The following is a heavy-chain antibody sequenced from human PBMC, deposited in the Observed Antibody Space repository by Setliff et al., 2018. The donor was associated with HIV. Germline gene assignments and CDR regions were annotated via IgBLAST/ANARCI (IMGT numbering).Heavy chain of an antibody. D-gene: IGHD1-1*01. CDR3: ASARIPTGGTSTSFDF. CDR1: GFTFRDFA. V-gene: IGHV3-30*04. J-gene: IGHJ4*02. Sequence: AGGSLRLSCVASGFTFRDFAMHWVRQAPGKGLEWVSAISYDARSIQYADSVKGRFTISRDNSKNTLYLQVDSLRPDDTAVYYCASARIPTGGTSTSFDFWGQGTLVTVSS. CDR2: ISYDARSI.